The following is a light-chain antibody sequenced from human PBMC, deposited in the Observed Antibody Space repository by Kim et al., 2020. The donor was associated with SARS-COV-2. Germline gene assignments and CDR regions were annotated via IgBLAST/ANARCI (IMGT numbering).Light chain of an antibody. J-gene: IGKJ1*01. V-gene: IGKV1-5*03. CDR1: QSISSW. Sequence: SASVGDRVTITCRASQSISSWLAWYQQKPGKAPKVLIYKASSLESGVPSRFSGSGSGTEFTLTISSLQPDDFATYYCQQYNSYWTFGQGTKLEI. CDR2: KAS. CDR3: QQYNSYWT.